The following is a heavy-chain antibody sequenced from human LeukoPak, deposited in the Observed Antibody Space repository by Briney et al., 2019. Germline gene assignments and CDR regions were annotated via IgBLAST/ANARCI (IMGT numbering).Heavy chain of an antibody. CDR1: GFTFSSYW. V-gene: IGHV3-7*01. J-gene: IGHJ4*02. CDR3: AGHVGISF. Sequence: GGSLRLSCAASGFTFSSYWMSWVRQAPGKGLEWVANIREDGTEKNYVDSVKGRFTISRDNAKNSLFLQMSNLRDDDTAIYYCAGHVGISFWGQGTLVTVSS. D-gene: IGHD7-27*01. CDR2: IREDGTEK.